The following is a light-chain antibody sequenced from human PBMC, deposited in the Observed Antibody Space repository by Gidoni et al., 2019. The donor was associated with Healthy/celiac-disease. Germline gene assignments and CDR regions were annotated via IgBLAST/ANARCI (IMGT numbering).Light chain of an antibody. Sequence: QSVLTQPPSVSEAPGQRVTISCTGSSSNIGAGYDVHWYQQLPGTAPKLLIYGNSHRPSGVPDRFSGSKSGTSASLAITGLQAEDEADYYCQSYDSSLSGSVVFGGGTKLTVL. V-gene: IGLV1-40*01. J-gene: IGLJ2*01. CDR1: SSNIGAGYD. CDR3: QSYDSSLSGSVV. CDR2: GNS.